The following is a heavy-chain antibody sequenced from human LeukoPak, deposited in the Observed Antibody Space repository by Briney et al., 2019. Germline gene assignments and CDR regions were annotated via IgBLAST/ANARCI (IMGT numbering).Heavy chain of an antibody. CDR1: RGSVSSSDWY. Sequence: SETLSLTCTVSRGSVSSSDWYWTWIRQPPGKGPEWIGYVSYSGSTNYNPSLKSRVTISVDTSKNQFSLKLSSVTAADTAVYYCARGYVDTAMEGAFDIWGQGTMVTVSS. CDR3: ARGYVDTAMEGAFDI. J-gene: IGHJ3*02. CDR2: VSYSGST. V-gene: IGHV4-61*08. D-gene: IGHD5-18*01.